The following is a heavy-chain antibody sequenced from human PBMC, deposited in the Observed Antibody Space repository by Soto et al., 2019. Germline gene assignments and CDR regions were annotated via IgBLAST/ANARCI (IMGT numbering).Heavy chain of an antibody. D-gene: IGHD1-7*01. CDR3: ARDPSITGTKGGYYFDY. CDR2: ISYDGSNK. J-gene: IGHJ4*02. V-gene: IGHV3-30-3*01. CDR1: GFTFSNYA. Sequence: QVQLVESGGGVVQPGRSLRLSCAASGFTFSNYAMHWVRQAPGKGLEWVAVISYDGSNKYFADSVKGRFTISRDYSKNTLYLQMNSLRAEDTAVYYCARDPSITGTKGGYYFDYWGQETLVTVSS.